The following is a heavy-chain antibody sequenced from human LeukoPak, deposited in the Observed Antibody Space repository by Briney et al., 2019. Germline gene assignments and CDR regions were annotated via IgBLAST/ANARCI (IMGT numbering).Heavy chain of an antibody. CDR1: GFIFSDYD. CDR2: VTSNGGRT. CDR3: ARGAASGGYDY. V-gene: IGHV3-64*01. D-gene: IGHD3-10*01. J-gene: IGHJ4*02. Sequence: GGSLRLSCAASGFIFSDYDVHWVRQAPGKGLEFVSAVTSNGGRTFYANSVKGRFTISRDNSKNALYLQMDSLRADDMAVYYCARGAASGGYDYWGQGALVTVSS.